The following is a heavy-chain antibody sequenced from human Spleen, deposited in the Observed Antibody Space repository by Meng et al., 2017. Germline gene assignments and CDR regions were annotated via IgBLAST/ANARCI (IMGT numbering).Heavy chain of an antibody. J-gene: IGHJ4*02. D-gene: IGHD3-22*01. V-gene: IGHV1-2*06. CDR2: INPNSGDT. CDR3: ARSPNPYDSSGCVDY. Sequence: ASVKVSCKPSGYSFTAYYIHWVRQAPGQGLEWLGHINPNSGDTLYAQKFQGRVSMTGDTSISTAYMELRSLRSDDTAVYYCARSPNPYDSSGCVDYWGQGTLVTVSS. CDR1: GYSFTAYY.